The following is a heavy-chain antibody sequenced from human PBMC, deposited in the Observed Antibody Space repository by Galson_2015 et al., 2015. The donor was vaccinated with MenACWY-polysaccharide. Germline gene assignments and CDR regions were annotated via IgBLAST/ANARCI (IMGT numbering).Heavy chain of an antibody. CDR3: ARVEKYSGSFYILY. D-gene: IGHD1-26*01. J-gene: IGHJ4*02. V-gene: IGHV4-38-2*01. Sequence: ETLSLTCAVSDYSIRSGYFWGWIRQPPGKGLEWIASIFHSGTTYYNPSLKSRVTISVDTSKNQFSLKLSSVTAADTAVYYCARVEKYSGSFYILYWGQGTLVTVSS. CDR1: DYSIRSGYF. CDR2: IFHSGTT.